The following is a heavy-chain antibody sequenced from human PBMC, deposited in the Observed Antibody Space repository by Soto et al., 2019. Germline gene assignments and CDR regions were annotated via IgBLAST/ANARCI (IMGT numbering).Heavy chain of an antibody. Sequence: SETLSLTCAVSGGSISSGGYSWSWIRQPPGKGLEWIGYIYHSGSTNYNPSLKSRVTISVDTSKNQFSLKLSSVTAADTAVYYCARGGKLWFGELAYYYYYGMDVWGQGTTVTVSS. CDR1: GGSISSGGYS. J-gene: IGHJ6*02. V-gene: IGHV4-30-2*01. D-gene: IGHD3-10*01. CDR2: IYHSGST. CDR3: ARGGKLWFGELAYYYYYGMDV.